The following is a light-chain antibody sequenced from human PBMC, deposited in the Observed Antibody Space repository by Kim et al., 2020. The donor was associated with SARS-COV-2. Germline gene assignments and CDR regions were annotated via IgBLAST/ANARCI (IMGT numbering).Light chain of an antibody. CDR2: DVS. CDR1: SSDVGGYNY. V-gene: IGLV2-14*03. J-gene: IGLJ1*01. CDR3: SSYTSSIPYV. Sequence: QSALTQPASVSGSPGQSITISCTGTSSDVGGYNYVSWYQQHSGKAPKLMIYDVSNRPSGVSNRFSGSKAGNTASLTISGLQAEDEADYYCSSYTSSIPYVFGTGTKVTVL.